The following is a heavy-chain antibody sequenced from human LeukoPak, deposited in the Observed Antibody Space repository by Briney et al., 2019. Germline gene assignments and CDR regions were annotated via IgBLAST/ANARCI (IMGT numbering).Heavy chain of an antibody. CDR1: GGSISSGGYY. D-gene: IGHD6-19*01. CDR3: ARDKYSSGWTRGPTNWFDP. J-gene: IGHJ5*02. Sequence: SQTLSLTCTVSGGSISSGGYYWGWIRQPPGKGLEWIGSIYYSGSTYYNPSLKSRVTISVDTSKNQFSLKLSSVTAADTAVYYCARDKYSSGWTRGPTNWFDPWGQGTLVTVSS. V-gene: IGHV4-39*07. CDR2: IYYSGST.